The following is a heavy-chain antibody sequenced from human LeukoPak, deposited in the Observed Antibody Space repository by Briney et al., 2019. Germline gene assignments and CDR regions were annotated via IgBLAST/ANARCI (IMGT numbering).Heavy chain of an antibody. D-gene: IGHD5-18*01. J-gene: IGHJ4*02. CDR2: INHSGST. Sequence: PSETLSLTCAVYGGSFSGYYWSWIRQPPGKGLEWIGEINHSGSTNYNPSLKSRVTISVDTSKNQFSLKLSSVTAADTAVYYCARRRGYSYAGGMDYWGQGTLVTVSS. V-gene: IGHV4-34*01. CDR3: ARRRGYSYAGGMDY. CDR1: GGSFSGYY.